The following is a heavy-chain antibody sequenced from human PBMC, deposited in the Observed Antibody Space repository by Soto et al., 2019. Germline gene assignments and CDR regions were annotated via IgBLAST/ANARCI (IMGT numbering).Heavy chain of an antibody. Sequence: PGGSLRLSCVDSDSGLTLSSYSMNWVRQAPGKGLEWVSSISSGSSYISYADSVKGRFTISRDNAKNTVYLQMDSLRAEDTAVYYCARSLPGTYGAFDLCGQGTMVTVSS. J-gene: IGHJ3*01. CDR1: GLTLSSYS. CDR2: ISSGSSYI. V-gene: IGHV3-21*01. CDR3: ARSLPGTYGAFDL. D-gene: IGHD1-7*01.